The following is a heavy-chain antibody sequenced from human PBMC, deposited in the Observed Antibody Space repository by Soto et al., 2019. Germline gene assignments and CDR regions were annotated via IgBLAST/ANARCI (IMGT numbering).Heavy chain of an antibody. CDR1: GFTFSRNV. CDR2: ISGSGSST. Sequence: EVQLLESGGGLVQPGGSLRLSCAASGFTFSRNVVSWVRQAPGKGLEWVSTISGSGSSTYYADSVKGRFTISRDNSKNTLCLQMNSLGDEDTAVYYCAKHGDYAFFDYWGQGTLVTVSS. CDR3: AKHGDYAFFDY. V-gene: IGHV3-23*01. J-gene: IGHJ4*02. D-gene: IGHD4-17*01.